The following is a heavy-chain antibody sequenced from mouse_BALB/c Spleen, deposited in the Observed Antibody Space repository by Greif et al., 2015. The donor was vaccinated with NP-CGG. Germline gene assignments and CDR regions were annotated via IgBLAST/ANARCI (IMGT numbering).Heavy chain of an antibody. V-gene: IGHV5-15*02. J-gene: IGHJ4*01. CDR3: AREGPSMDY. CDR2: ISNLAYSI. CDR1: GFTFSDYG. D-gene: IGHD3-3*01. Sequence: EVHLVESGGGLVQPGGSRKLSCAASGFTFSDYGMAWVRQAPGKGPEWVAFISNLAYSIYYADTVTGRFTISRENAKNTLYLEMSSLRSEDTAMYYCAREGPSMDYWGQGTSVTVSS.